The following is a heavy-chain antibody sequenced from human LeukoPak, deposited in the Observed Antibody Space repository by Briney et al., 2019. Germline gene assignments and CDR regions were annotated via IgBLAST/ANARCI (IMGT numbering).Heavy chain of an antibody. J-gene: IGHJ4*02. CDR3: ARGAMVINDWGWLAHDY. Sequence: ASVKVSCKTSGYTFTSYGVSWVRQAPGQGLEWMGWISGYSGNTHSGQGFQDRVTMTTDTSTTTAYMELRSLTSDDTAVYYCARGAMVINDWGWLAHDYWGQGTLVAVSP. D-gene: IGHD3-16*01. CDR1: GYTFTSYG. CDR2: ISGYSGNT. V-gene: IGHV1-18*01.